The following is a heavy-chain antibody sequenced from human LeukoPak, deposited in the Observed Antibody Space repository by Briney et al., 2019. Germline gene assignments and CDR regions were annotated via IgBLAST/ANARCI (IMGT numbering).Heavy chain of an antibody. V-gene: IGHV3-23*01. CDR3: AKDHYYDSSGYSEYFQH. CDR1: GFTFSTYG. J-gene: IGHJ1*01. CDR2: ISGSGGST. Sequence: GGSLRLSCAASGFTFSTYGMSWVRQAPGKGLEWVSAISGSGGSTYYADSVKGRFTISRNNSKNTLYLQMNSLRAEDTAVYYCAKDHYYDSSGYSEYFQHWGQGTLVTVSS. D-gene: IGHD3-22*01.